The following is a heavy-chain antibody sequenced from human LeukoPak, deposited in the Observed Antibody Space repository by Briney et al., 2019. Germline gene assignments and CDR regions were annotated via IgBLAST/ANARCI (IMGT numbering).Heavy chain of an antibody. J-gene: IGHJ5*02. Sequence: SETLSLTCAVYGGSFSGYYWSWIRQPPVKGLEWIGEINHSGSTNYNPSLKSRVTISVDTSKNQFSLKLSSVTAADTAVYYCARGEGYCSGGCCYWFDPWGQGTLVTVSS. CDR3: ARGEGYCSGGCCYWFDP. CDR2: INHSGST. CDR1: GGSFSGYY. V-gene: IGHV4-34*01. D-gene: IGHD2-15*01.